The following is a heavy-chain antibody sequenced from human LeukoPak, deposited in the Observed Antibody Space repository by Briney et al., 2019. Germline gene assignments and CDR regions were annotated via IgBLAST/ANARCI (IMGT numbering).Heavy chain of an antibody. J-gene: IGHJ4*02. Sequence: ASVKVSCKASGYTFTTYYIHWVRQAPGQGLEWMGIINPSGGSTSYPQKFQGRVTMTRDTSTNTVYMELSSLRSEDTAVYYCARTIAGAGAPDYWGQGTLVTVSS. V-gene: IGHV1-46*01. CDR2: INPSGGST. CDR1: GYTFTTYY. D-gene: IGHD6-13*01. CDR3: ARTIAGAGAPDY.